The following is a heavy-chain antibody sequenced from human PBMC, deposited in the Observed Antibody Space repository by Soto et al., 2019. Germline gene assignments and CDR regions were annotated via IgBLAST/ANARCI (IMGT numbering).Heavy chain of an antibody. CDR1: GGTLSDHG. CDR3: ARGVYGSGNYYTAPAGFDM. Sequence: QVQLEQSGAEVKKPGSSVKISCKASGGTLSDHGVSWLRQAPGQGLEWVGGTIPVFNTAKYAPKFQGRVTIAADKSTSIASTELGSLRSDDWAFYYWARGVYGSGNYYTAPAGFDMSGYGTLVIASS. D-gene: IGHD3-10*01. V-gene: IGHV1-69*06. J-gene: IGHJ3*02. CDR2: TIPVFNTA.